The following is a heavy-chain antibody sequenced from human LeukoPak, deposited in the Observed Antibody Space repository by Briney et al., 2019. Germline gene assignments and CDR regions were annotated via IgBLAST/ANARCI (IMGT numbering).Heavy chain of an antibody. CDR2: ISSSSSDR. CDR1: GFTFSSYS. V-gene: IGHV3-21*01. D-gene: IGHD3-3*01. CDR3: ARGGITIFGVVID. J-gene: IGHJ4*02. Sequence: GGSLRLSCAASGFTFSSYSMNWVRQAPGKGLEWVSSISSSSSDRYYAGSVKGRFTISRDNAKNSLYLQMNSLRAEDTAVYYCARGGITIFGVVIDWGQGTLVTVSS.